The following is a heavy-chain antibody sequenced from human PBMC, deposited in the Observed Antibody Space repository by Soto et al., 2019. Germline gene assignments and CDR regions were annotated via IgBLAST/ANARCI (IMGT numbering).Heavy chain of an antibody. Sequence: QITLKESGPTLVKPTQTLTLTCTFSGFSLSTSGVGVGWIRQPPGEALEWLALIYWDDDKRYSPSLKSRLTITKDTSKNQVVLTMTNMDPVDTATYYCTHTHRDGYPKTWGQGTLVTVSS. V-gene: IGHV2-5*02. J-gene: IGHJ5*02. CDR1: GFSLSTSGVG. D-gene: IGHD5-12*01. CDR3: THTHRDGYPKT. CDR2: IYWDDDK.